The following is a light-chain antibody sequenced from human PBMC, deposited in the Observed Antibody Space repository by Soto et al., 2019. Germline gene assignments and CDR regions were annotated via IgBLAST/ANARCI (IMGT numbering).Light chain of an antibody. V-gene: IGLV2-23*01. CDR1: SSDFGSYKF. CDR3: FSFTSTNTHV. CDR2: ETS. Sequence: QSALTQPASVSGSPGQSVTISCTGTSSDFGSYKFVSWYQHHPGTVPKAIIYETSKRPSGVSDRFSGSKSGNTASLTISGLQAEDEADYYCFSFTSTNTHVFRSGTKVTVL. J-gene: IGLJ1*01.